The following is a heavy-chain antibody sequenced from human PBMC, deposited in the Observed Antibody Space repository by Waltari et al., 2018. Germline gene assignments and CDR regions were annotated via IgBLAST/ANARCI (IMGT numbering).Heavy chain of an antibody. Sequence: EVQLVESGGGLVKPGGSLRLSCAASGFTFSSYSMNWVRQAPGKGLAWVSSISSSSSYIYYADSVKGRCTISSDNAKNSLYLQMNSLRAEDTAVYYCARDSRWSSSSPLSAFDIWGQGTMVTVSS. CDR3: ARDSRWSSSSPLSAFDI. D-gene: IGHD6-6*01. CDR1: GFTFSSYS. V-gene: IGHV3-21*01. CDR2: ISSSSSYI. J-gene: IGHJ3*02.